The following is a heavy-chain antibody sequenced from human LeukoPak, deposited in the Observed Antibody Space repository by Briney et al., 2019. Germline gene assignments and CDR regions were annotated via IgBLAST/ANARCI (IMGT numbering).Heavy chain of an antibody. CDR3: ARDGIGDHFWSLFDY. V-gene: IGHV1-18*01. J-gene: IGHJ4*02. D-gene: IGHD3-3*02. Sequence: ASVKVSCKASGYTFISYGISWVRQAPGQGFEWMGWISGYNGNTKYEQKFQGRVTMTTDTSTSTAYMELRSLRSDDTAVYYCARDGIGDHFWSLFDYWGQGTLVTVSS. CDR1: GYTFISYG. CDR2: ISGYNGNT.